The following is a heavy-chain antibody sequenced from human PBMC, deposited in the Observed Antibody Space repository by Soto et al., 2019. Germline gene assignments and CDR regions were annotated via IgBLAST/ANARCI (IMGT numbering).Heavy chain of an antibody. J-gene: IGHJ4*02. CDR3: ASGYDILTGYYLNFDY. CDR1: GFTFSSYS. Sequence: GGSLRLSCAASGFTFSSYSMNWARQAPGKGLEWVSSISSSSSYIYYADSVKGRFTISRDNAKNSLYLQMNSLRAEDTAVYYCASGYDILTGYYLNFDYWGQGTLVTVSS. D-gene: IGHD3-9*01. CDR2: ISSSSSYI. V-gene: IGHV3-21*01.